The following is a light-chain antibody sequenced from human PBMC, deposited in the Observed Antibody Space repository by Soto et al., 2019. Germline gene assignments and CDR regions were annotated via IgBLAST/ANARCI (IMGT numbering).Light chain of an antibody. Sequence: QSVLTQPPSASGTPGQRVIISCSGSNSNIGINTVNWYQQLPGTAPKLLNYGNNQRPSGVPDRFSGSKSGTSASLAISGPQSEDEADYYCAAWDDSLNGVVFGGGTKLTVL. CDR1: NSNIGINT. J-gene: IGLJ2*01. CDR2: GNN. V-gene: IGLV1-44*01. CDR3: AAWDDSLNGVV.